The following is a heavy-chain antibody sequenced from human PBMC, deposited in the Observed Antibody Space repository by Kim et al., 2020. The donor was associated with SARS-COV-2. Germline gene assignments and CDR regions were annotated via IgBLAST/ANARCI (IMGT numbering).Heavy chain of an antibody. CDR1: GFTFSSYG. D-gene: IGHD3-22*01. CDR3: AKGHRYDSSGYYYRPGYGMDV. V-gene: IGHV3-30*18. CDR2: ISYDGSNK. J-gene: IGHJ6*02. Sequence: GGSLRLSCAASGFTFSSYGMHWVRQAPGKGLEWVAVISYDGSNKYYADSVKGRFTISRDNSKNTLYLQMNSLRAEDTAVYYCAKGHRYDSSGYYYRPGYGMDVWGQGTTVTVSS.